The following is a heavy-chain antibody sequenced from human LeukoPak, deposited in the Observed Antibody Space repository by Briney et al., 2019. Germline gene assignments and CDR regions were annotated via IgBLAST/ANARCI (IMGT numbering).Heavy chain of an antibody. CDR1: GYTFTGYY. CDR3: ARDFCSSSWADAFDI. CDR2: INPNSGGT. V-gene: IGHV1-2*02. D-gene: IGHD6-13*01. Sequence: ASVKVSCKASGYTFTGYYMHWVRQAPGQGLEWMGWINPNSGGTNYAQKLQGRVTMTTDTSTSTAYMELRSLRSDDTAVYYCARDFCSSSWADAFDIWGQGTMVTVSS. J-gene: IGHJ3*02.